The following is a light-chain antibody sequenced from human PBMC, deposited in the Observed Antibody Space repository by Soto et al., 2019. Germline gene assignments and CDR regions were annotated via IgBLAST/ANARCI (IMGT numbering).Light chain of an antibody. CDR1: QTIYSN. CDR3: QQYGGSSWT. J-gene: IGKJ1*01. CDR2: GAS. Sequence: EILMTQSPATLSLSPGERATLSCRASQTIYSNLAWYQQKPGQAPRLLIYGASTRATGLPARFSGSESGTDFTLTIGKLEPGDFAVYYCQQYGGSSWTFGQGTKVDIK. V-gene: IGKV3-15*01.